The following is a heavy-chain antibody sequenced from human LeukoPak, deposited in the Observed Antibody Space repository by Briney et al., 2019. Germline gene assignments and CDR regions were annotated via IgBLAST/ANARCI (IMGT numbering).Heavy chain of an antibody. D-gene: IGHD4-23*01. CDR1: GFTFTSYA. CDR3: ARLVTGTTVVNSGWFDP. J-gene: IGHJ5*02. V-gene: IGHV3-66*04. CDR2: IYSDGKT. Sequence: GGSLRLSCAASGFTFTSYAMTWVRQAPGKGLEWVSVIYSDGKTYHADSVKGRFTISRDNSKNTLHLQMNSLRAEDTAVYYCARLVTGTTVVNSGWFDPWGQGTLVTVSS.